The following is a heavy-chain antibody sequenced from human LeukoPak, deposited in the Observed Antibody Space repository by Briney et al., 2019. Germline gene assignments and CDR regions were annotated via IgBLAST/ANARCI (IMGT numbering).Heavy chain of an antibody. CDR2: LSSDGRSK. CDR3: AREKYCTSTECLHGRFYFNS. V-gene: IGHV3-30*04. D-gene: IGHD2-8*01. J-gene: IGHJ4*02. Sequence: GMSLRLSCTASGFTFNTYTMHWVRHAPGKGLECVAVLSSDGRSKNYADSVKGRFTISRDNSENTLYLQMNTLRDDDTAVYYCAREKYCTSTECLHGRFYFNSWGQGTLVTVSS. CDR1: GFTFNTYT.